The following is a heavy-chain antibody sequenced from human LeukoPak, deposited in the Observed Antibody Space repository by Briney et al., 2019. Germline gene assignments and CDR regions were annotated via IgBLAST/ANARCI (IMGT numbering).Heavy chain of an antibody. J-gene: IGHJ4*02. CDR1: GFSFSSYS. CDR2: ISSGGRYE. Sequence: PGGSLRLSCAASGFSFSSYSMNWVRQAPGKGLEWVSSISSGGRYEYYADSVKGRFTISRDNAKNSLYLQMNSLRAEDTAVYYCARNGGASGSLNWGQGTLVTVSS. V-gene: IGHV3-21*01. CDR3: ARNGGASGSLN. D-gene: IGHD1-26*01.